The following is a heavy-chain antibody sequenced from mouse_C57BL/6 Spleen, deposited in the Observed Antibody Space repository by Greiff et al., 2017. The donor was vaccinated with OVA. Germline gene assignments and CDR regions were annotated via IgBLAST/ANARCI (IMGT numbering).Heavy chain of an antibody. CDR2: IDPSDSYT. CDR3: ARRGITTVVATEYAMDY. J-gene: IGHJ4*01. V-gene: IGHV1-50*01. D-gene: IGHD1-1*01. Sequence: VQLQQPGAELVKPGASVKLSCKASGYTFTSYWMQWVKQRPGQGLEWIGEIDPSDSYTNYNQKFKGKATLTVDTSSSTAYMQLSSLTSEDSAVYYCARRGITTVVATEYAMDYWGQGTSVTVSS. CDR1: GYTFTSYW.